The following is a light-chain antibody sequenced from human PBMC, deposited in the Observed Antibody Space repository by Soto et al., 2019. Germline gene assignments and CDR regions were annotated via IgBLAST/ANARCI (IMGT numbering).Light chain of an antibody. CDR3: QQYYSTPLT. V-gene: IGKV4-1*01. Sequence: DIVMTQSPDSLAVSLSERATINCKSSQSVLYSSNNKNYLAWYQQKPGQPPKLLIYWASTRESGVPDRFSGSGSGTDFTLTISSPQAEDVAVYYCQQYYSTPLTFGGGTKVEIK. CDR1: QSVLYSSNNKNY. J-gene: IGKJ4*01. CDR2: WAS.